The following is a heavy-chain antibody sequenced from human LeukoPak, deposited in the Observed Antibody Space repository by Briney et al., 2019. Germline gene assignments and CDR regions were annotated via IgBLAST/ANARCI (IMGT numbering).Heavy chain of an antibody. CDR1: GYTFTNYG. V-gene: IGHV1-18*01. D-gene: IGHD3-10*01. J-gene: IGHJ4*02. CDR2: ISADNGNT. CDR3: ARYGSGTYWELDY. Sequence: ASVKVSCKASGYTFTNYGVSWVRQAPGQGLEWMGRISADNGNTHYPQKFQGRVTMTTDTSTTTAYMELRSLRSDDTAVYYCARYGSGTYWELDYWGQGTLVTVSS.